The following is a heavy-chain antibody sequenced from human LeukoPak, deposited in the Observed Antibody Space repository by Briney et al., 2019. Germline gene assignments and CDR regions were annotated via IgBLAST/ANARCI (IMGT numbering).Heavy chain of an antibody. Sequence: SETLSLTCAVSGVSFGTGGYSWNLVRQPPGKGLEWIGYIYHSGSSFYNPSLKSRLTIPMDRSKNQFSLKLSSVTAADTAVYYCVSAYCGGDCYHSLLTDWGQGALVTVSS. CDR2: IYHSGSS. J-gene: IGHJ4*02. CDR1: GVSFGTGGYS. V-gene: IGHV4-30-2*01. D-gene: IGHD2-21*02. CDR3: VSAYCGGDCYHSLLTD.